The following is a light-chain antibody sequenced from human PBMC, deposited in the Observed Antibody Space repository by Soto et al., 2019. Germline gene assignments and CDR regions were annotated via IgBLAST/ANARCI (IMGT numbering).Light chain of an antibody. CDR2: EVS. CDR3: SSSTSSSTLVV. V-gene: IGLV2-14*01. J-gene: IGLJ2*01. CDR1: SSDVGGYNY. Sequence: QSALTQPASVSGSPGQSITISCTGTSSDVGGYNYVSWYQQHPGKAPKLMIYEVSNRPSGVSNRFSGSKSGNTASLTISGLQAQDEADYHCSSSTSSSTLVVFGGGTKLTVL.